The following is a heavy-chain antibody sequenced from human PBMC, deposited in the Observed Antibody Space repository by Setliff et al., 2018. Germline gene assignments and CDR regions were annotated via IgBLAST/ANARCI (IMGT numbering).Heavy chain of an antibody. V-gene: IGHV1-18*01. J-gene: IGHJ1*01. Sequence: ASVKVSCKASGYTFTSYGISWVRQAPGQGLEWMGWISAYNGSTSYAQKFQGRVTINADTSTDTASMELSRLRSDDTAVYYCARGLYDSGRTPFQHWGQGTLVTVSS. CDR1: GYTFTSYG. CDR2: ISAYNGST. D-gene: IGHD3-10*01. CDR3: ARGLYDSGRTPFQH.